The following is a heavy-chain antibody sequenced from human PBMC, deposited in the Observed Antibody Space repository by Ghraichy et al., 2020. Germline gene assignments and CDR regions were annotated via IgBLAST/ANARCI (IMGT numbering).Heavy chain of an antibody. CDR3: AKVRGRNYGMDV. Sequence: GGSPRLSCAASGFTFSSYAMSWVRQAPGKGLEWVSAISGSGGSTYYADSVKGPFTISRDNSKNTLYLQMNSLRAEDTAVYYCAKVRGRNYGMDVWGQGTTVTVSS. V-gene: IGHV3-23*01. CDR1: GFTFSSYA. D-gene: IGHD3-10*01. CDR2: ISGSGGST. J-gene: IGHJ6*02.